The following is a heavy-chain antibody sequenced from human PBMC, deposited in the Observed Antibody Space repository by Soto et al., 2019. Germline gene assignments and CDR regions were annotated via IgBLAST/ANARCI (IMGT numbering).Heavy chain of an antibody. Sequence: PSETLSLTCTVSGGSVSSGSYYWSWIRQPPGKGLEWIGYIYYSGSTNYNPSLKSRVTISVDTSKNQFSLKLSSVTAADTAVYYCARGPKSYKYYYYYGMDVWGQGTTVTVSS. J-gene: IGHJ6*02. D-gene: IGHD2-2*02. CDR3: ARGPKSYKYYYYYGMDV. V-gene: IGHV4-61*01. CDR1: GGSVSSGSYY. CDR2: IYYSGST.